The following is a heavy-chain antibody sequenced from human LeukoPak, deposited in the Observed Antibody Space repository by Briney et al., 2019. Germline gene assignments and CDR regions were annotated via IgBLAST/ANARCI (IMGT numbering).Heavy chain of an antibody. Sequence: GGSLRLSCAASGFTFRSYGMHWGREAPGKGLWRVAVIWYDGSNKYYADSVKGRFTISRDNSKNTLYLQMNSLRAEDTAVYYCARESSGLFDYWGQGTLVTVSS. V-gene: IGHV3-33*01. CDR1: GFTFRSYG. J-gene: IGHJ4*02. CDR3: ARESSGLFDY. CDR2: IWYDGSNK. D-gene: IGHD3-22*01.